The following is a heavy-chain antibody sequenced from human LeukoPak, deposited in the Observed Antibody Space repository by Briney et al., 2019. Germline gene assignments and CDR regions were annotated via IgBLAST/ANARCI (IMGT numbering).Heavy chain of an antibody. CDR2: INHSGST. Sequence: SETLSLTCTVSGGSISSTNFYWGWIRQPPGKGLEWIGEINHSGSTNYNPSLKSRVTISVDTSKNQFSLKLSSVTAADTAVYYCARGKVITMVRGVIRRWFDPWGQGTLVTVSS. J-gene: IGHJ5*02. V-gene: IGHV4-39*07. CDR3: ARGKVITMVRGVIRRWFDP. CDR1: GGSISSTNFY. D-gene: IGHD3-10*01.